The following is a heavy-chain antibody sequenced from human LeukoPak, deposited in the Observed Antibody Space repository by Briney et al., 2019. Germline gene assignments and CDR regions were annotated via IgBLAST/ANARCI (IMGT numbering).Heavy chain of an antibody. D-gene: IGHD7-27*01. CDR2: FSSTGDI. Sequence: GGSLRLSCAASGFRFSDYPMNWVRQAPGKGLEWISYFSSTGDIYYADSVKGRFTISRDNAKGSLYLQMNSLRVEDTGVYYCARDHNWGFDYWGQGTLVSVSS. J-gene: IGHJ4*02. V-gene: IGHV3-69-1*01. CDR3: ARDHNWGFDY. CDR1: GFRFSDYP.